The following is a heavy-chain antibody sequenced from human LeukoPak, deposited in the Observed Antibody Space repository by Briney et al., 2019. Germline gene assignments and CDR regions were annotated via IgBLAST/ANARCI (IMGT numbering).Heavy chain of an antibody. J-gene: IGHJ4*02. V-gene: IGHV3-23*01. CDR2: ISGSGGST. Sequence: GGSLRLSCAASGFSVSSYAMSWVGQARRKGLEWVSAISGSGGSTYYADSVKGRFTISRDNSKNTLYLQMNSLRAEDTAVYYCAKAGGNYYGSGDYDYWGQGTLVTVSS. D-gene: IGHD3-10*01. CDR3: AKAGGNYYGSGDYDY. CDR1: GFSVSSYA.